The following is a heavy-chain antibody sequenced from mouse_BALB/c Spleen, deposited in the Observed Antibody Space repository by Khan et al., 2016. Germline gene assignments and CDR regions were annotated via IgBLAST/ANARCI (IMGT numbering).Heavy chain of an antibody. CDR1: GYSITSDYA. J-gene: IGHJ3*01. CDR2: ISYSGST. V-gene: IGHV3-2*02. CDR3: AINWDEEDY. D-gene: IGHD4-1*02. Sequence: EVQLQESGPGLVKPSQSLSLTCTVTGYSITSDYAWNWIRQFPGNKLEWMGYISYSGSTSYNPYLKSRISITRDTSKNQFFLQLNSVTTEDTATYYCAINWDEEDYWGQGTLVTVSA.